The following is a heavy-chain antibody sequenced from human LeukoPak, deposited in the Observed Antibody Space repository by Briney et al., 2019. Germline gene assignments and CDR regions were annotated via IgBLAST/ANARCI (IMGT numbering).Heavy chain of an antibody. CDR3: ARGDDFSGDH. D-gene: IGHD1-1*01. J-gene: IGHJ4*02. CDR1: GFTFSNFW. CDR2: MHPEGNEK. Sequence: GGSLRLSCAVSGFTFSNFWMSWVRQAPGRGLEWVANMHPEGNEKYHVESVKGRFTISRDNAKNSLFLQMNGLRVEDTAVYYCARGDDFSGDHWGQGTLVTVSS. V-gene: IGHV3-7*04.